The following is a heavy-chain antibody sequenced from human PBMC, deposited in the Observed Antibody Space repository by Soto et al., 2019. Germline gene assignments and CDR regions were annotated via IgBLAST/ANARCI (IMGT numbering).Heavy chain of an antibody. CDR2: IYYSGST. CDR3: ARGAYCSSTSCYFHGMDV. J-gene: IGHJ6*02. V-gene: IGHV4-59*01. Sequence: PSETLSLTCTVSGGSISSYYWSWIRQPPGKGLEWIGYIYYSGSTNYNPSLKSRVTISVDTSKNQFSLKLSSVTAADTAVYYCARGAYCSSTSCYFHGMDVWGQGTTVTVPS. D-gene: IGHD2-2*01. CDR1: GGSISSYY.